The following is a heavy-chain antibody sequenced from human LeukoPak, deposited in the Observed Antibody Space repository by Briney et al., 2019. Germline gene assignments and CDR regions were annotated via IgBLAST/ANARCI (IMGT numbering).Heavy chain of an antibody. V-gene: IGHV1-2*02. D-gene: IGHD4-17*01. CDR1: GYTFTGY. J-gene: IGHJ4*02. Sequence: PMASVKVSCTASGYTFTGYMHWVRQAPGQGLEWMGWINPNSGGTNYAQKFQGRVTMTRDTSISTAYMELSRLTSDDTAVYYCARDFGYGDYAFDYWGQGTLVTVSS. CDR2: INPNSGGT. CDR3: ARDFGYGDYAFDY.